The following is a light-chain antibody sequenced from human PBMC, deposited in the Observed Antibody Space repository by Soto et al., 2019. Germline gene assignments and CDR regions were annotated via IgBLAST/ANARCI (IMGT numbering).Light chain of an antibody. V-gene: IGKV3-20*01. CDR3: QQYGSSPWT. CDR2: GAS. Sequence: EIVLTQSPGTLSLSPGERAPLSCRASQSVSSSYLAWYQQKPGQAPRLLIYGASSRATDIPDRFSGSGSGTDFTLTISRLEPEDFAVYYCQQYGSSPWTVGQGTKVDI. J-gene: IGKJ1*01. CDR1: QSVSSSY.